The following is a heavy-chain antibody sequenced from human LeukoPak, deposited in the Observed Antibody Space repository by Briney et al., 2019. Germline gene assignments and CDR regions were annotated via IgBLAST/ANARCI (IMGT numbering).Heavy chain of an antibody. Sequence: SETLSLTCTVSGGSISSYYWSWIRQPAGKGLEWIGRTYYSGSTNYNPSLKSRVTISVDTSKNQFSLKLSSVTAADTAVYYCARETYYYDSSGYQDAFDIWGQGTMVTVSS. CDR3: ARETYYYDSSGYQDAFDI. CDR2: TYYSGST. CDR1: GGSISSYY. V-gene: IGHV4-4*07. D-gene: IGHD3-22*01. J-gene: IGHJ3*02.